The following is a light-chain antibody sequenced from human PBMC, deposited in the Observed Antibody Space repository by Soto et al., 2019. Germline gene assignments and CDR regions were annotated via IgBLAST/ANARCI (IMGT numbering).Light chain of an antibody. CDR3: QQRSNWPPVFIT. CDR1: EGVSSGY. CDR2: DAS. J-gene: IGKJ5*01. Sequence: EIGLTQSRGSLSVSAGERAALSCRASEGVSSGYLAWYQQKPGQAPRLLIYDASNRATGIPARFSGSGSGTDFTHTISSLEPEDFAVYYCQQRSNWPPVFITFGQGTRLEIK. V-gene: IGKV3-11*01.